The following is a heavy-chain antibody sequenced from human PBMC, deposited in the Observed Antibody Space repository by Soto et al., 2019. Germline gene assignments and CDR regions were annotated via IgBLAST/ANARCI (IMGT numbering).Heavy chain of an antibody. D-gene: IGHD1-26*01. CDR3: ATTLPAAVGPWDAFDL. Sequence: GGSLRLSCAASGFIFRSFGMHWVRQAPGKGLEWVAVIWYDGSEKYYGDSVKGRFTISRDNSKNTLFLHMNSLRVDDTAVYYCATTLPAAVGPWDAFDLWGQGTMVTVSS. CDR1: GFIFRSFG. J-gene: IGHJ3*01. V-gene: IGHV3-33*01. CDR2: IWYDGSEK.